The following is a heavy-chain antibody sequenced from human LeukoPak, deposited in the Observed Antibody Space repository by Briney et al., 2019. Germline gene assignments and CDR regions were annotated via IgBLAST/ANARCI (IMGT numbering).Heavy chain of an antibody. CDR1: GGSINSYY. J-gene: IGHJ4*02. CDR3: ARLQFGSGNYHEVDH. D-gene: IGHD3-22*01. V-gene: IGHV4-59*08. Sequence: PSETLSLTCSVSGGSINSYYWSWIRQPQRKGLEWIGYIFYSGSTNYNPSLKSRVTISVDTSKNQFSLKLSSVTAADTAVYYCARLQFGSGNYHEVDHWGQGTLVTVSS. CDR2: IFYSGST.